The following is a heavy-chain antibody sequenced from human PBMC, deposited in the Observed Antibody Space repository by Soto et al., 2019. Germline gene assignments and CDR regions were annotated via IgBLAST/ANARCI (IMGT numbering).Heavy chain of an antibody. CDR1: GYTLTELS. V-gene: IGHV1-24*01. CDR3: ATPRYGSGSYYM. Sequence: ASVKVSCKVSGYTLTELSMHWVRQAPGKGLEWMGGFDPEDGETIYAQKLQGRVTMTEDTSTDTAYMELSSLGSEDTAVYYCATPRYGSGSYYMWGQGTLVTVSS. D-gene: IGHD3-10*01. J-gene: IGHJ4*02. CDR2: FDPEDGET.